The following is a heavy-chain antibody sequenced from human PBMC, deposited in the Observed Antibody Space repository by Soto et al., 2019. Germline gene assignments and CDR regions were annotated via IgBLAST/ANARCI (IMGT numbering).Heavy chain of an antibody. J-gene: IGHJ3*02. D-gene: IGHD3-10*01. CDR1: GYTLTELS. Sequence: ASVKVSCKASGYTLTELSMHWVRQAPGKGLEWMGGFDPEDGETIYAQKFQGRVTMTEDTSTDTAYMELSSLRSEDTAVYYCATDFGSSPDAFDIWGQGTMVTVSS. CDR3: ATDFGSSPDAFDI. CDR2: FDPEDGET. V-gene: IGHV1-24*01.